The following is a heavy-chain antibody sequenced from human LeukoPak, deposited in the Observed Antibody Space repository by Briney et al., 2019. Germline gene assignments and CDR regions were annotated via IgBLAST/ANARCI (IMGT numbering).Heavy chain of an antibody. J-gene: IGHJ4*02. Sequence: GASLRLSCAASGFIFSNYAMYWVRQAPGKGREGVSAISGRSGSTYYADSVKGRFTISRDSSKNTLYLQMNSLRADDTAVYYCAKWGDYDVLTGYYVSDFWGQGTLVTVSS. CDR2: ISGRSGST. V-gene: IGHV3-23*01. CDR1: GFIFSNYA. D-gene: IGHD3-9*01. CDR3: AKWGDYDVLTGYYVSDF.